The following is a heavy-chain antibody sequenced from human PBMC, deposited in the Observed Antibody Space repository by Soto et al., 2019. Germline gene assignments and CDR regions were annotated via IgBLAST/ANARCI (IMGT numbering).Heavy chain of an antibody. D-gene: IGHD5-12*01. CDR3: ARIRGDGYKGLFDY. J-gene: IGHJ4*02. CDR1: GFTFSSYG. Sequence: QVQLVESGGGVVQPGRSLRLSCAASGFTFSSYGMHWVRQAPGKGLECVAVIWFDGSNKYYADSVKGRFTISRDNSKNTLYLQMNSLRAEDTSVYYYARIRGDGYKGLFDYWGQGTLVTVSS. CDR2: IWFDGSNK. V-gene: IGHV3-33*01.